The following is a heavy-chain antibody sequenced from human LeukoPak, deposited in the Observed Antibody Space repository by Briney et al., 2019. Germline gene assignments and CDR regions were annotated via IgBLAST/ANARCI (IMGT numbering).Heavy chain of an antibody. D-gene: IGHD2-2*01. CDR3: ARDRVVVPAAMPGINWFDP. CDR2: INPNSGGT. CDR1: GYTFTGYY. Sequence: ASVKVSCKASGYTFTGYYMHWVRQAPGQGLEWMGWINPNSGGTNYAQKFQGRVTMTRDTSTSTAYMELSRLRSDDTAVYYRARDRVVVPAAMPGINWFDPWGQGTLVTVSS. V-gene: IGHV1-2*02. J-gene: IGHJ5*02.